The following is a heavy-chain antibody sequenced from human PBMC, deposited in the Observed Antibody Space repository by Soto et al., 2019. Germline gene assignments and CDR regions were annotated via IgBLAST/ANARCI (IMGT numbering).Heavy chain of an antibody. V-gene: IGHV4-30-4*01. Sequence: SETLSLTCTVSGGSISSGDYYWSWIRQPPGKGLEWIGYIYYSGSTYYNPSLKSRVTISVDTSKNQFSLKLSSVTAADTAVYYCARESGGSYSTYYGMDVWRQGTTVTVSS. CDR2: IYYSGST. J-gene: IGHJ6*02. D-gene: IGHD1-26*01. CDR3: ARESGGSYSTYYGMDV. CDR1: GGSISSGDYY.